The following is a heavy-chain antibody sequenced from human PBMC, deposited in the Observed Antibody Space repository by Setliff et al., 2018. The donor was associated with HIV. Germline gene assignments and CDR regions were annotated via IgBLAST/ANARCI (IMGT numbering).Heavy chain of an antibody. V-gene: IGHV1-18*01. CDR1: GYTFSSYG. J-gene: IGHJ3*02. CDR3: ARGYYNFWSGYYDSRFPNPIDAFDI. D-gene: IGHD3-3*01. CDR2: ISAYNGNT. Sequence: GGSVKVSCKASGYTFSSYGISWVRQAPGQGVEWMGWISAYNGNTNYAQKLQGRVTMTTDTSTSTAYMELRSLRSDDTAVYYCARGYYNFWSGYYDSRFPNPIDAFDIWGQGTMVTVSS.